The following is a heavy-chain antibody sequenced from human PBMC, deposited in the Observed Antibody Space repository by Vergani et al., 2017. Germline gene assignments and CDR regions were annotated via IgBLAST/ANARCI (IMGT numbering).Heavy chain of an antibody. V-gene: IGHV3-48*01. CDR1: GFDFSSYI. J-gene: IGHJ4*02. D-gene: IGHD3-3*01. Sequence: QLVESGGGWVQPGGSLRLSCVVSGFDFSSYIMNWVRQAPGKGLEWVSFVSTGTKSQSYAESVKGRFTISRDSAKNSLYLQMNSLRAEDTAVYYCARDNGVEWLLNYFDYWGQGTLVTVSS. CDR2: VSTGTKSQ. CDR3: ARDNGVEWLLNYFDY.